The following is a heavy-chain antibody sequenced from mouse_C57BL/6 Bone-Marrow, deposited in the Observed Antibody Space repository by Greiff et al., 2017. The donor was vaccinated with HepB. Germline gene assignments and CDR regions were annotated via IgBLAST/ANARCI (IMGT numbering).Heavy chain of an antibody. Sequence: EVQRVESGGGLVQPGGSLKLSCAASGFTFSDYYMYWVRQTPEKRLEWVAYISNGGGSTYYPDTVKGRFTISRDNAKNTLYLQMSRLKSEDTAMYYCARHGGWFAYWGQGTLVTVSA. CDR3: ARHGGWFAY. V-gene: IGHV5-12*01. J-gene: IGHJ3*01. CDR1: GFTFSDYY. CDR2: ISNGGGST.